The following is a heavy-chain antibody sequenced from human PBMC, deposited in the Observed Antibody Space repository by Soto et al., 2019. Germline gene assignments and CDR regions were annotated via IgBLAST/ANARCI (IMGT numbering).Heavy chain of an antibody. CDR2: INPSGGST. V-gene: IGHV1-46*01. D-gene: IGHD2-21*02. CDR3: ARAHWAYCGGDCYSFDY. CDR1: GYTFTSYY. J-gene: IGHJ4*02. Sequence: GASVKVSCKASGYTFTSYYMHWVRQAPGQGLEWMGIINPSGGSTSYAQKFQGRVTMTRDTSTSTVYMELSSLRSEDTAVYYCARAHWAYCGGDCYSFDYWGQGTLVTVSS.